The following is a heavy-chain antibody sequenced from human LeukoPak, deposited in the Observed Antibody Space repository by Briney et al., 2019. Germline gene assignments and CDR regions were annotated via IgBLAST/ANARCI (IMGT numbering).Heavy chain of an antibody. D-gene: IGHD1-26*01. CDR2: IYPGDSDT. CDR1: GYRFNTYW. J-gene: IGHJ4*02. Sequence: GESLQISCKGSGYRFNTYWIGWVRQMPGKGLEWMGIIYPGDSDTRYSPSFQGQVTISADKSISTAYLQWSSLKASDSAMYYCTRLVGGNTADYWGQGTLVTVSS. CDR3: TRLVGGNTADY. V-gene: IGHV5-51*01.